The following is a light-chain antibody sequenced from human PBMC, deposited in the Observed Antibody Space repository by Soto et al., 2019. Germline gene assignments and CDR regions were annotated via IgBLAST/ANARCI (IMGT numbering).Light chain of an antibody. CDR2: DVI. CDR1: SSDVGGYNY. V-gene: IGLV2-14*01. CDR3: NSYTSSSTLPKV. J-gene: IGLJ1*01. Sequence: QSALTQPASVSGSPGQSITISCTATSSDVGGYNYGSWYQQHPGKAPKCMSYDVIKRPSGLSNRFSCSTSGNTASLTMSGLQAENEADYYCNSYTSSSTLPKVYGTGTMLTLL.